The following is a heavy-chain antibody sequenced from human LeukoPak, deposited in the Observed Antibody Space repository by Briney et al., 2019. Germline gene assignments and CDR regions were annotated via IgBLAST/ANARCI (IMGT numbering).Heavy chain of an antibody. CDR2: IYYSGST. V-gene: IGHV4-31*03. CDR1: GGSISSGGYY. Sequence: SETLSLTCTVSGGSISSGGYYWSWIRQHPGKGLEWIGYIYYSGSTYYNPSLKSRVTISVDTSKNQFSLKLSSVTAADTAVYYCAREGRSGSYNFDYWGQGTLVTVSS. D-gene: IGHD3-10*01. J-gene: IGHJ4*02. CDR3: AREGRSGSYNFDY.